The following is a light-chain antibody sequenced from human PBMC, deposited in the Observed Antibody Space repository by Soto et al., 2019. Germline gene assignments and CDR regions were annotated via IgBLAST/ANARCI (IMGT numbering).Light chain of an antibody. CDR3: QQANSFPLT. CDR1: QDISSW. CDR2: AAS. J-gene: IGKJ4*01. Sequence: DIQMTQSPSSVSASVGDRVTITCRESQDISSWLAWYQQKPGKAPKLLIYAASSLHSGVPPRFSGSESGTDFTLTISSLQPEDSASYYCQQANSFPLTFGGGTKVEIK. V-gene: IGKV1-12*01.